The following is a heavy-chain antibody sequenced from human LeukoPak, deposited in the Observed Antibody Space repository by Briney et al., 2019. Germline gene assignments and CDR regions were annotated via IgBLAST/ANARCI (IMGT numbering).Heavy chain of an antibody. CDR1: GFTFSSYA. J-gene: IGHJ4*02. Sequence: GGSLRLPCAASGFTFSSYAMSWVRQAPGKGLEWVSAISGSGGSTYYADSVKGRFTISRDNSKNTLYLQMNSLRAEDTAAYYCAKQPTFGNPPLAVDYWGQGTLVTVSS. CDR3: AKQPTFGNPPLAVDY. D-gene: IGHD3-10*01. CDR2: ISGSGGST. V-gene: IGHV3-23*01.